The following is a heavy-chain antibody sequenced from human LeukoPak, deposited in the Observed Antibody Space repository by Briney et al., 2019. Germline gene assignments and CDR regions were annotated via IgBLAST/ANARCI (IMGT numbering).Heavy chain of an antibody. J-gene: IGHJ4*02. V-gene: IGHV3-48*03. Sequence: GGSLRLSCAASGFTFSSYEMNWVRQAPGKGLEWVSYISSSGSTIYYADSVKGRFTISRDNAKNSLYLQMNSLRAEDTAVYYCARELTLYFDYWGQGTLVTVSP. CDR1: GFTFSSYE. CDR3: ARELTLYFDY. CDR2: ISSSGSTI.